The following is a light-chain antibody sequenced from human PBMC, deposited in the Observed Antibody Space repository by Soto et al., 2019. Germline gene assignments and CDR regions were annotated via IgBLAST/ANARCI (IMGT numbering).Light chain of an antibody. CDR2: AAS. CDR1: QGISNN. J-gene: IGKJ5*01. V-gene: IGKV1-27*01. Sequence: DIQMTQSPSSLSASVGDRVTITCRASQGISNNLAWYQQKAGKVPKLLIYAASTLQSGVPSRFSGSGSGTDFTLTITSLQPEDVATYDGQKYNSAPITFGQGTRLEIK. CDR3: QKYNSAPIT.